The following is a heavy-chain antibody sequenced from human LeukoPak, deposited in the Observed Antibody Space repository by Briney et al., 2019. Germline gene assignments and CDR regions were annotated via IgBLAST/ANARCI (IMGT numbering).Heavy chain of an antibody. CDR2: IYYSGST. D-gene: IGHD2/OR15-2a*01. CDR1: GGSISSSSYY. Sequence: PSETLSLTCTVSGGSISSSSYYWCWIRQPPGKGLEWIGSIYYSGSTYYNPSLKSRVTISVDTSKNQFSLKLSSVTAADTAVYYCAGTTGPWGGYWGQGTLVTVSS. CDR3: AGTTGPWGGY. J-gene: IGHJ4*02. V-gene: IGHV4-39*01.